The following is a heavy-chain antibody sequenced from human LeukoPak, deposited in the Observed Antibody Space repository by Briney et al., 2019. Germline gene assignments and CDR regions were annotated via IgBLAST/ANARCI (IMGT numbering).Heavy chain of an antibody. D-gene: IGHD6-13*01. CDR2: NYDTGSP. Sequence: SGTLSLTCAVSGGSISNTEWWSWVRRPPGKGLEWIGENYDTGSPNYTPSLKSRLSMSVDKSKNQLSLKLTSVTAADTAVYYCARDLRYSRRWDYYGMDVWGQGTTVTVSS. CDR3: ARDLRYSRRWDYYGMDV. V-gene: IGHV4-4*02. J-gene: IGHJ6*02. CDR1: GGSISNTEW.